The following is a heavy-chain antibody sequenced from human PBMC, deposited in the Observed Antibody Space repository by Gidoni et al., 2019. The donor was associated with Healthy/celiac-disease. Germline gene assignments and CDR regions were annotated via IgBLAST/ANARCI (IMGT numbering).Heavy chain of an antibody. V-gene: IGHV3-66*01. J-gene: IGHJ6*03. CDR1: GFTVSSNY. CDR2: IYSGGST. CDR3: ARDYGSGTAHYYYYMDV. Sequence: EVQLVESGGGVVQPGGSLRLSCAASGFTVSSNYMSWVRQAPGKGLEWVSVIYSGGSTYYADSVKGRFTISRDNSKNTLYLQMNSLRAEDTAVYYCARDYGSGTAHYYYYMDVWGKGTTVTVSS. D-gene: IGHD3-10*01.